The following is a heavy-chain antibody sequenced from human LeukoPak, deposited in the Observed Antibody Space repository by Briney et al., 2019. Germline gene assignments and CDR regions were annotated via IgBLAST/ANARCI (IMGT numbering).Heavy chain of an antibody. Sequence: GASVKVSCKASGYTFTGYYMHWVRQAPGQGLEWMGWINPNSGGTNYAQKFQGRVTMTRDTSISTAYMELSRLRSDDTAVYYCARVALYYYDSSGYYSSAFDIWGQGTMVTVSS. CDR3: ARVALYYYDSSGYYSSAFDI. CDR2: INPNSGGT. D-gene: IGHD3-22*01. J-gene: IGHJ3*02. V-gene: IGHV1-2*02. CDR1: GYTFTGYY.